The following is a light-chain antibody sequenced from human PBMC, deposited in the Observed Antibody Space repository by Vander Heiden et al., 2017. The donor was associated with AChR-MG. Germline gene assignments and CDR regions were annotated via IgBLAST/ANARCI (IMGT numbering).Light chain of an antibody. V-gene: IGKV1-5*03. CDR1: QSISSW. CDR3: QQYNSYSWT. J-gene: IGKJ1*01. Sequence: DIQMTQSPSTLSASVGDRDTITCRASQSISSWLAWYQQKPGKAPKLLIYKASSLESGVPSRFSGSGSGTEFTLTISSLQPDDFATYYCQQYNSYSWTLGQGTKVEIK. CDR2: KAS.